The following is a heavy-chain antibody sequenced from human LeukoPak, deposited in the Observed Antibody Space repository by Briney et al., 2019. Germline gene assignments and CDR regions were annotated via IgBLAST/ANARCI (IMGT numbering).Heavy chain of an antibody. J-gene: IGHJ4*02. Sequence: SETLSLTCAVYGGSFSGYYWSWIRQPPGKGLEWIGEINHSGSTNYNPSLKSRVTISVDTSKNQFSLKLSSVTAADTAMYYCARGRSGPPVLAYYYDSSGFYRVPFDYWGQGTLVTVSS. D-gene: IGHD3-22*01. V-gene: IGHV4-34*01. CDR1: GGSFSGYY. CDR3: ARGRSGPPVLAYYYDSSGFYRVPFDY. CDR2: INHSGST.